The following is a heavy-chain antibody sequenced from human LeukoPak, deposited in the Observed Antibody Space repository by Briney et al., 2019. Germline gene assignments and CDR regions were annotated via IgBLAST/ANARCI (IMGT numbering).Heavy chain of an antibody. CDR1: GGSISSSNW. D-gene: IGHD6-19*01. V-gene: IGHV4-4*02. Sequence: SETLSLTCAVSGGSISSSNWWSWVRQPPGKGLKWIGSISHSGNTYYNPSLKSRVTISVDTSKNQFSLKLSSVTAADTAVYYCARGQARLSWFDPWGQGTLVTVSS. CDR2: ISHSGNT. J-gene: IGHJ5*02. CDR3: ARGQARLSWFDP.